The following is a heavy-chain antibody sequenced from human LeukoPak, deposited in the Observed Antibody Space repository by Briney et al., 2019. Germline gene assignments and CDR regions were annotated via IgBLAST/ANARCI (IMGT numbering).Heavy chain of an antibody. CDR2: SDYSGSK. CDR3: AKDFGDFRTDY. CDR1: GFTVSSNY. D-gene: IGHD4-17*01. J-gene: IGHJ4*02. V-gene: IGHV4-59*04. Sequence: SGGSLRLSCAASGFTVSSNYMSWVRQPPGKGLEWIASSDYSGSKTYNPSLKSRVTVSVDTSKNQFFLKLTSVTAADTAVYYCAKDFGDFRTDYWGQGTLVTVSS.